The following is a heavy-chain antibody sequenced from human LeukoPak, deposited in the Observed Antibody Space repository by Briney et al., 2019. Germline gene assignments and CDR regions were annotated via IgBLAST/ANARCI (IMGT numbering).Heavy chain of an antibody. D-gene: IGHD3-9*01. CDR2: ISGSGGST. V-gene: IGHV3-23*01. J-gene: IGHJ4*02. CDR1: GFTFSSYA. Sequence: PGGPLRLSCAASGFTFSSYAMSWVRQAPGKGLEWVSGISGSGGSTYYADSAKGRFTISRDNSKNTMYLQMNSLRAEDTAAYYCAKESAYDILTGYSDYWGQGTLVTVSS. CDR3: AKESAYDILTGYSDY.